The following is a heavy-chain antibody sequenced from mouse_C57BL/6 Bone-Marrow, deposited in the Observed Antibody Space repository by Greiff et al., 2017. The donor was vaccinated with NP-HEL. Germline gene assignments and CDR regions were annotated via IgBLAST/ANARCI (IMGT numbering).Heavy chain of an antibody. V-gene: IGHV14-4*01. Sequence: DVQLQESGAELVRPGASVKLSCTASGFNIKDDYMHWVKQRPEQGLEWIGWIDPENGDTEYASKFQGKATITADTSSNTAYLQLSSLTSEDTAVYYCTTRGQLRLLYFDYWGQGTTLTVSS. CDR3: TTRGQLRLLYFDY. D-gene: IGHD3-2*02. CDR2: IDPENGDT. J-gene: IGHJ2*01. CDR1: GFNIKDDY.